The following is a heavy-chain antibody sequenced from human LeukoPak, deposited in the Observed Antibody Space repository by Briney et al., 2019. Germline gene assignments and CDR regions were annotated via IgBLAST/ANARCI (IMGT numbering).Heavy chain of an antibody. CDR2: VSWNSGNV. V-gene: IGHV3-9*01. J-gene: IGHJ4*02. D-gene: IGHD4-17*01. Sequence: PGRSLRLSCAASGFSLEDYAMHWVRQPPGKGLEWVSGVSWNSGNVGYADSVKGRFTISRDNAKNFLYLQMSSLRAEDTALYYCAKAVYGDFQSTVDYWGRGTLVTVSS. CDR1: GFSLEDYA. CDR3: AKAVYGDFQSTVDY.